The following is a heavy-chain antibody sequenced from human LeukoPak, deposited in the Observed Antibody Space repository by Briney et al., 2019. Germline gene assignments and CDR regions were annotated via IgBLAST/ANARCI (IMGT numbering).Heavy chain of an antibody. CDR1: GFTFNNYG. Sequence: PGGSLRLSCATSGFTFNNYGMHWVRQAPGKGLEWVANIKQDGSEAYYVDSVKGRFTVSGDNAKNSLYLQLNSLGAEDTAVYYCARGHNSSSSAFYYYYRDVWGRGTTVTVSS. D-gene: IGHD6-6*01. V-gene: IGHV3-7*01. CDR3: ARGHNSSSSAFYYYYRDV. J-gene: IGHJ6*03. CDR2: IKQDGSEA.